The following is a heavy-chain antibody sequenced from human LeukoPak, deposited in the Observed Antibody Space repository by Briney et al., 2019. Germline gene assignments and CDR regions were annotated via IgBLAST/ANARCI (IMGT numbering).Heavy chain of an antibody. CDR3: ARGLAAAGNYGMDV. V-gene: IGHV4-59*12. CDR1: GGSINSYY. Sequence: SETLSLTCIVSGGSINSYYWSWIRQPPGKGLEWIGYISNSGSSIYNPSLKSRVTISVDTSKNQFSLKLSSVTAADTAVYYCARGLAAAGNYGMDVWGKGTTVTVSS. CDR2: ISNSGSS. J-gene: IGHJ6*04. D-gene: IGHD6-13*01.